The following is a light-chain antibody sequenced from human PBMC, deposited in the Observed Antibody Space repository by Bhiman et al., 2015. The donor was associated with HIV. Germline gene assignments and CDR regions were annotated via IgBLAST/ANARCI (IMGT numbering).Light chain of an antibody. CDR3: SAWDDSLHAWV. J-gene: IGLJ3*02. CDR2: SNN. CDR1: SSNIGTNT. Sequence: QSVLTQPPSASGTPGQRVTISCSGSSSNIGTNTGNWYQQVPGTAPKLLIYSNNERPSGVPDRFSGSKSGTSASLAISGLQAEDEGDYYCSAWDDSLHAWVFGGGTKLTVL. V-gene: IGLV1-44*01.